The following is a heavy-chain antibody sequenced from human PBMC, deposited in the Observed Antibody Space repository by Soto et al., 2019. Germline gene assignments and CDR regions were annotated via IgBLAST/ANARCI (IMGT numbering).Heavy chain of an antibody. Sequence: QVQLVQSGPEVRRPGTSLKVACKPSGYTFRSYGISWMRQAPGQGLEWMGWISPYDGSSNYAQKFQNRMTMTTDPSTSTAFMELKSLKSNDTAMYYCARDLLAVAGTIDYWGQGTLISVSS. D-gene: IGHD6-19*01. CDR3: ARDLLAVAGTIDY. CDR2: ISPYDGSS. J-gene: IGHJ4*02. V-gene: IGHV1-18*01. CDR1: GYTFRSYG.